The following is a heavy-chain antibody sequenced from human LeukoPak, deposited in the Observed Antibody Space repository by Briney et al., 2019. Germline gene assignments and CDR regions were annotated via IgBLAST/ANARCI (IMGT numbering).Heavy chain of an antibody. CDR3: VRDPNWGNDH. J-gene: IGHJ4*02. Sequence: PGGSLRLSCAASGLTFSSFGMHWVRQAPGKGLEWVAVTSFDGGNKHYADSVKGRFTISRDNAKNMLYLQMNSLRAEDTAVYYCVRDPNWGNDHWGQGILVTVSS. CDR1: GLTFSSFG. CDR2: TSFDGGNK. D-gene: IGHD7-27*01. V-gene: IGHV3-30*03.